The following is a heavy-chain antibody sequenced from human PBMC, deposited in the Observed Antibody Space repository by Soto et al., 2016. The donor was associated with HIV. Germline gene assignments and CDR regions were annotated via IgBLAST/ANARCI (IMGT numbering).Heavy chain of an antibody. J-gene: IGHJ5*02. CDR2: INPNSGGT. CDR3: ATIPMTMIVRGWFDP. V-gene: IGHV1-2*02. D-gene: IGHD3-22*01. Sequence: QVQLVQSGAEVKKPGASVKVSCKASGYTFTGYYMHWVRQAPGQGLEWMGWINPNSGGTNYAQKFQGRVTMTRDTSISTAYMELSRLRSDDTAVYYCATIPMTMIVRGWFDPWGQGTLVTVSS. CDR1: GYTFTGYY.